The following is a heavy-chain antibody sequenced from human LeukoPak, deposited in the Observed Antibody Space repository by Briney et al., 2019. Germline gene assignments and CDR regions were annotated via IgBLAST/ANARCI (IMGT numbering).Heavy chain of an antibody. CDR1: GFTFSSYW. Sequence: HPGGSLRLSCAASGFTFSSYWMHWVRQAPGKGLVWVARINGAGSDTTYADSVKGRFTISRDNAKNTLYLQMNSLRAEDTAVYYCARAEDSSSDGMDVWGKGTTVTVSS. CDR2: INGAGSDT. CDR3: ARAEDSSSDGMDV. V-gene: IGHV3-74*01. D-gene: IGHD6-6*01. J-gene: IGHJ6*04.